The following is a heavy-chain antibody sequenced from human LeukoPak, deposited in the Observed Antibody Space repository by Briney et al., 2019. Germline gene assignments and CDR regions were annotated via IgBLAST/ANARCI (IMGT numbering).Heavy chain of an antibody. J-gene: IGHJ4*02. CDR2: IKSKTDGGTT. D-gene: IGHD2-2*02. CDR1: GFTFSNAW. CDR3: TGAYCSSTSCYTESFNYFDY. V-gene: IGHV3-15*01. Sequence: PGGSLRLSCAASGFTFSNAWMSWVRQAPGKGLEWVGRIKSKTDGGTTDYAAPVKGRFTISRDDSKNTLYLQMNSLKTEDTAVYYCTGAYCSSTSCYTESFNYFDYWGQGTPVTVSS.